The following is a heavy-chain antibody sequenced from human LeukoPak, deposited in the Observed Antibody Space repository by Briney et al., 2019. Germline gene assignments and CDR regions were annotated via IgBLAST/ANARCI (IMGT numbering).Heavy chain of an antibody. CDR2: ISAYNGNT. CDR1: GYTFTSYG. J-gene: IGHJ5*02. D-gene: IGHD2-2*03. V-gene: IGHV1-18*01. Sequence: ASVKVSCKASGYTFTSYGISWVRQAPGQGLEWMGWISAYNGNTNYAQKLQGRVTMTTDTSTGTAYMELRSLRSDDTAVYYCASLDRENWFDPWGQGTLVTVSS. CDR3: ASLDRENWFDP.